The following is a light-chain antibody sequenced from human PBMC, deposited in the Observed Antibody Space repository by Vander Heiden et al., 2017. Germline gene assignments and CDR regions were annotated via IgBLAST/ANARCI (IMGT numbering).Light chain of an antibody. J-gene: IGKJ2*01. Sequence: DIVLTQSPATLSLSPGDRATLSCRASQSVSNYFAWYQQKPGQAPRLLIYEASNRATGFPARFSGRGSGTDCTLTISSLQPEDFAVYYCQQRSSWPYTFGQGTKLEI. V-gene: IGKV3-11*01. CDR2: EAS. CDR1: QSVSNY. CDR3: QQRSSWPYT.